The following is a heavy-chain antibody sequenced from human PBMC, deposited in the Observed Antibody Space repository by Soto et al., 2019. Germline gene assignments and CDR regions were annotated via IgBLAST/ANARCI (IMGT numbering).Heavy chain of an antibody. CDR3: AIHSTGYEDS. CDR1: GYSFTSYW. D-gene: IGHD5-12*01. CDR2: IHPSDFDT. V-gene: IGHV5-51*01. Sequence: PGESLKISCKGSGYSFTSYWIGWVRQMPGKGLDWMGIIHPSDFDTRYSPSFQGQVTISADKSISTAYLQWSSLRASDTAMYYCAIHSTGYEDSWGQGTLVTSPQ. J-gene: IGHJ5*02.